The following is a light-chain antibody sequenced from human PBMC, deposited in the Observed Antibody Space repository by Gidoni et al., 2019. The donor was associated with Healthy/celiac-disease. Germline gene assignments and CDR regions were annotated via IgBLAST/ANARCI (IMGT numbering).Light chain of an antibody. J-gene: IGKJ1*01. Sequence: IEMTQSPSTLSASVGDRVTVTCRASQSISSWLAWYQQKPGKAPKLLIYKASSLESGVPSRSSGSGSGTDFTLTISSLQPDDFATYYCQQYNSYSGTFGQGTKVEIK. CDR2: KAS. CDR3: QQYNSYSGT. V-gene: IGKV1-5*03. CDR1: QSISSW.